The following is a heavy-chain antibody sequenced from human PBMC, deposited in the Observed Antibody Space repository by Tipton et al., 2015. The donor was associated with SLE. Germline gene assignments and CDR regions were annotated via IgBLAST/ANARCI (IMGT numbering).Heavy chain of an antibody. CDR3: ARSFYCTNGVCFPCFDY. V-gene: IGHV4-39*01. CDR1: GGSISSSSYY. J-gene: IGHJ4*02. CDR2: IYYSGST. Sequence: TLSLTCTVSGGSISSSSYYWGWIRQPPGKGLEWIGSIYYSGSTYYNPSLKSRVTISVDTSKNQFSLKLSSVTAADTAVYYCARSFYCTNGVCFPCFDYWGQGTLVTVSS. D-gene: IGHD2-8*01.